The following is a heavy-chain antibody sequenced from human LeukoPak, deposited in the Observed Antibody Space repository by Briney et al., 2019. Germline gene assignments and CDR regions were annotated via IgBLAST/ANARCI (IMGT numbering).Heavy chain of an antibody. CDR1: GGSISSYY. CDR3: AILTIFSGLYYFDY. V-gene: IGHV4-4*09. J-gene: IGHJ4*02. D-gene: IGHD3-3*01. Sequence: SETLSLTCTVSGGSISSYYWSWLRQPPGKGLEWIGYIYTSGSTNYNPSLKSRVTISVDTSKNQFSLKLSSVTAADTAVYYCAILTIFSGLYYFDYWGQGTLVTVSS. CDR2: IYTSGST.